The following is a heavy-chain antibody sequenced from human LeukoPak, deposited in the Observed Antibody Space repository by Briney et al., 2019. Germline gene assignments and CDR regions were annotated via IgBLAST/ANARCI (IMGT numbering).Heavy chain of an antibody. J-gene: IGHJ4*02. CDR1: GFTFSSYA. Sequence: PGGCLRLSCAASGFTFSSYAMSWVRQAPGKGLEWVSVMSGSVGSTYYADSVKGRFTISRDNSETTLYLQMNSLSAEDTAVYYCAKAPGATHFDYWGQGTLVTVSS. CDR2: MSGSVGST. D-gene: IGHD1-26*01. V-gene: IGHV3-23*01. CDR3: AKAPGATHFDY.